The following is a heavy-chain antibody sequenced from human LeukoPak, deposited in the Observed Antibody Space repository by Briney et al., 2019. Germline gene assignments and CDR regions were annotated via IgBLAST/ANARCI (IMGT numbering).Heavy chain of an antibody. CDR3: AITYYYDSSGLGDFDY. CDR2: IYTSGST. D-gene: IGHD3-22*01. J-gene: IGHJ4*02. V-gene: IGHV4-4*07. Sequence: PSETLSLTCTVSGGSISSYYWSWIRQPAGKGLEWIGRIYTSGSTNYNPSLKSRVTMSVDTSKNQFSLKLSSVTAADTAVYYCAITYYYDSSGLGDFDYWGQGTLVTVSS. CDR1: GGSISSYY.